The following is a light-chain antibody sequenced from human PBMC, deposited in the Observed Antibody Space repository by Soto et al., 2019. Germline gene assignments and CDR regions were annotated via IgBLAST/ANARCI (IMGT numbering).Light chain of an antibody. J-gene: IGKJ1*01. V-gene: IGKV1-39*01. CDR1: QSISNH. Sequence: DIQMTQSPSSLSASVEDRVIITCRASQSISNHLNWYQQKPGKAPKLLIFAASSLQSGVPSRFIGSRSGPDFTRTISSLQPEDFETDYCQQSYSSPPTFGQGTKVEIK. CDR2: AAS. CDR3: QQSYSSPPT.